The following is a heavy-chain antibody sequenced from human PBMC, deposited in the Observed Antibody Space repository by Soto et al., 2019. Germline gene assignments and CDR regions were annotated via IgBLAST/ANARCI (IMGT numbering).Heavy chain of an antibody. Sequence: EVQLLESGGGLVQPGGSLRLSCAASGFTFSSYAMSWVRQAPGKGLEWVSAISGSGGSTYYADSVKGRFTISRDNSKNTLYLRMNSVRAEGTAVYYCARSRWSDIVLMVYAYWGQGTLVTVPS. CDR1: GFTFSSYA. V-gene: IGHV3-23*01. D-gene: IGHD2-8*01. J-gene: IGHJ4*02. CDR3: ARSRWSDIVLMVYAY. CDR2: ISGSGGST.